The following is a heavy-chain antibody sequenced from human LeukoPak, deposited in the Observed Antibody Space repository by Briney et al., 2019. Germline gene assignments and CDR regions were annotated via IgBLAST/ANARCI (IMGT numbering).Heavy chain of an antibody. D-gene: IGHD3-22*01. V-gene: IGHV3-23*01. CDR3: AKLSGYPEAY. J-gene: IGHJ4*02. CDR1: GFTFSSYA. CDR2: ITGGGGST. Sequence: GGSLRLSCAASGFTFSSYAMSWVRQAPGKGLEWVSDITGGGGSTYYADSVKGRSTISRDNSKNTLYLQMNSLRAEDTAVYFCAKLSGYPEAYWGQGTLVTVSS.